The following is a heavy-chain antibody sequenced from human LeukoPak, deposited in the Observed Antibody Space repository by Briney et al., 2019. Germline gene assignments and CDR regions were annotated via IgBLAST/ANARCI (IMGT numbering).Heavy chain of an antibody. D-gene: IGHD3-22*01. CDR2: ITSGSVYI. CDR3: ARPRTPYYYDSSGYYPGFDV. V-gene: IGHV3-21*01. Sequence: PGGSLRLSCAASGFTFNNYAMTWVRQAPGKGLEWVSSITSGSVYIYYADSVKGRFTISRDNTKNSLYLQLTSLRAEDTAVYYCARPRTPYYYDSSGYYPGFDVWGQGTVVTVST. CDR1: GFTFNNYA. J-gene: IGHJ3*01.